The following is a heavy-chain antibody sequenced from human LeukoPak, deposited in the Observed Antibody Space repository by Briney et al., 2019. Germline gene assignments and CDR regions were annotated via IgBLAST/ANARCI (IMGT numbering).Heavy chain of an antibody. V-gene: IGHV3-33*01. Sequence: GGSLRLSCAASGFTFSSYGMHRVRQAPGKGLEWVAVIWYDGSNKYYADSVKGRFTISRDNSKNTLYLQMNSLRAEDTAVYYCARDRGMATIGLDYWGQGTLVTVSS. J-gene: IGHJ4*02. CDR3: ARDRGMATIGLDY. D-gene: IGHD5-12*01. CDR1: GFTFSSYG. CDR2: IWYDGSNK.